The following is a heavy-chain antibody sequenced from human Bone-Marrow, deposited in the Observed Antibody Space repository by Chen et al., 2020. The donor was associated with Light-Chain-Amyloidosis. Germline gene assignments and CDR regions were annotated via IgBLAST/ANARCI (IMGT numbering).Heavy chain of an antibody. Sequence: EVQLVESGGGLVKPGGSLRLSCAASGFTIANAWMSWVRQAPGKGLEWVGRIKSKSDGGTADYAAPVTDRFTISRDDSKNTLYLQLNSLKTEDTAVYYCTTGYCRSATCSWGQGTLLTVSS. CDR1: GFTIANAW. CDR2: IKSKSDGGTA. CDR3: TTGYCRSATCS. V-gene: IGHV3-15*01. D-gene: IGHD2-15*01. J-gene: IGHJ5*02.